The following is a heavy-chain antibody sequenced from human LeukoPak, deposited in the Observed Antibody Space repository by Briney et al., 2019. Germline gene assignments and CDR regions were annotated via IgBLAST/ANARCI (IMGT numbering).Heavy chain of an antibody. CDR1: GFTFSSYW. CDR3: ARDRSERWFANDAFDI. J-gene: IGHJ3*02. Sequence: GGSLSLSCAASGFTFSSYWMSWVRQAPGKGLEWVANIKQDGSEKYYVDSVKGRFTISRDNAKNSLYLQMNSLRAEDTAVYYCARDRSERWFANDAFDIWGQGTMVTVSS. V-gene: IGHV3-7*01. D-gene: IGHD3-10*01. CDR2: IKQDGSEK.